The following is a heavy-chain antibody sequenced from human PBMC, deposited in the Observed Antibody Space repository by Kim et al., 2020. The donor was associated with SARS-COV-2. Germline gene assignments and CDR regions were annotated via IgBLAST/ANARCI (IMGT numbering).Heavy chain of an antibody. CDR3: GRGWVGTNWFDP. Sequence: HLSLERRVTISVDTAQNQFSLKLSSVPAADTAVYYCGRGWVGTNWFDPWGQGTLVTVSS. J-gene: IGHJ5*02. V-gene: IGHV4-34*01. D-gene: IGHD2-21*02.